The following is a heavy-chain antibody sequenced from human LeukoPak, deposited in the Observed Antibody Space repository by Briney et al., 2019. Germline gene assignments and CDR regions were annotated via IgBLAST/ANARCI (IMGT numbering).Heavy chain of an antibody. CDR3: ARGPGGSSWYGGFDY. V-gene: IGHV3-33*01. D-gene: IGHD6-13*01. Sequence: GGSLRLSCAASGFTFSSYGMHWVRQAPGKGLEWVAVIWYDGSNKYYADSVKGRFTISRDNSKNTLYLQMNSLRAEDTAVYYCARGPGGSSWYGGFDYWGQGTLVTVSS. CDR2: IWYDGSNK. CDR1: GFTFSSYG. J-gene: IGHJ4*02.